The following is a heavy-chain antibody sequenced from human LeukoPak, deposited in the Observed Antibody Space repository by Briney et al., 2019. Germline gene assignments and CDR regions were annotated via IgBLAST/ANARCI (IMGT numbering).Heavy chain of an antibody. D-gene: IGHD3-3*01. CDR1: GGSFSGYY. V-gene: IGHV4-34*01. J-gene: IGHJ6*02. CDR3: ARGKALRFLEWFHMDL. Sequence: SETLSLTCAVYGGSFSGYYWSWIRQPPGKGLERIGEINHSGSTNYNPSLKSRVTISVDTSKNQFSLKLSSVTAADTAVYYCARGKALRFLEWFHMDLWGQGTTVTVSS. CDR2: INHSGST.